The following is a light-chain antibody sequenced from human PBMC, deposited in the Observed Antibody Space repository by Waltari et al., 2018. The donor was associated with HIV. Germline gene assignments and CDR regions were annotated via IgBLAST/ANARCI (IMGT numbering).Light chain of an antibody. CDR2: GAS. V-gene: IGKV3D-15*01. Sequence: EIVMTQSPATLSVSPGQRVTLACRASQNLGANLAWYQQRPGQPPRLLIHGASSRDPAIPARFTGRGTGTDFTLHISNLQSDDSGVYYCQQYLDWPPWTFGQGTKVEI. CDR1: QNLGAN. CDR3: QQYLDWPPWT. J-gene: IGKJ1*01.